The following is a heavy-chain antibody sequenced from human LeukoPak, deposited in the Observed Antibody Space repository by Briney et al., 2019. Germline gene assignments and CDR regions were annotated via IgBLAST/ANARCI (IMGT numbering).Heavy chain of an antibody. CDR3: ARHGRATGTDY. CDR2: IYHSGST. Sequence: SETLSLTCTVSGYSISSGYYWGWIRQPPGKGLEWIGSIYHSGSTYYNPSLKSRVTISVDTSKDQFSLKLSSVTAADTAVYYCARHGRATGTDYWGQGTLVTVSS. J-gene: IGHJ4*02. D-gene: IGHD4-17*01. CDR1: GYSISSGYY. V-gene: IGHV4-38-2*02.